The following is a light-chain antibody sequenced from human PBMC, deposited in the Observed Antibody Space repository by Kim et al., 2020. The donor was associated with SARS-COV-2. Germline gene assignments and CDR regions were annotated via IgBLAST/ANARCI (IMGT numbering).Light chain of an antibody. V-gene: IGLV1-47*01. CDR2: RTN. Sequence: LTQPPSASGTPGQSVTISCSGSTSNIGSHNVYWFQQLPGTAPKLLIYRTNQRPSGVPDRFSGSKSGTSASLAISGLRSEDEADYYCTAWDDSLSGLVFGGGTQLTVL. J-gene: IGLJ2*01. CDR3: TAWDDSLSGLV. CDR1: TSNIGSHN.